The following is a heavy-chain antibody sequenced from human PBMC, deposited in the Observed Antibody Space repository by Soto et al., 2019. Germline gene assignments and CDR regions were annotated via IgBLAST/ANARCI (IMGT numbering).Heavy chain of an antibody. Sequence: SETLSLTCTVSGGSISSGHYYWGWIRQPPGKGLEWLGHSFYTGSTYYNPSLKSRVTIPVDTSKNQFSLKLSSVTAADSAVYYCARNGGVCAILDHWGQGTLVTVSS. D-gene: IGHD2-2*01. V-gene: IGHV4-39*01. CDR3: ARNGGVCAILDH. CDR2: SFYTGST. J-gene: IGHJ4*02. CDR1: GGSISSGHYY.